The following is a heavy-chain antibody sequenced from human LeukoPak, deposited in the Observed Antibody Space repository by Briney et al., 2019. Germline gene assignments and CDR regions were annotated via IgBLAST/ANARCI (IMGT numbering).Heavy chain of an antibody. CDR3: ARFGYYDSSGYYFDY. Sequence: SETLSLTCTVSGGSISSSSYYWGWIRQPPGTGLEWIGSIYYSGSTYYNPSLKSRVTISVDTSKNQFSLKLSSVTAADTAVYYCARFGYYDSSGYYFDYWGQGTLVTVSS. D-gene: IGHD3-22*01. J-gene: IGHJ4*02. V-gene: IGHV4-39*01. CDR2: IYYSGST. CDR1: GGSISSSSYY.